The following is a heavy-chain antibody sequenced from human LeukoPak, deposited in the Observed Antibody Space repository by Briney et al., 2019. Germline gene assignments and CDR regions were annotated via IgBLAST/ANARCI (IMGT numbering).Heavy chain of an antibody. J-gene: IGHJ4*02. CDR3: ARDTVRYCSSTSCYGFIDY. V-gene: IGHV3-30-3*01. D-gene: IGHD2-2*01. CDR1: GFSFSSHA. Sequence: GGSLRLSCATSGFSFSSHAMHWVRQAPGKGLEWVAVISYDGSNKYYADSVKGRFTISRDNSKNTLYLQMNSLRAEDTAVYYCARDTVRYCSSTSCYGFIDYWGQGTLVTVSS. CDR2: ISYDGSNK.